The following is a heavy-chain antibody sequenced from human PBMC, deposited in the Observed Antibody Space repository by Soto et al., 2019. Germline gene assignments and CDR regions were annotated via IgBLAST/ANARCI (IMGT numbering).Heavy chain of an antibody. CDR3: ANRITMVRGVVYYYGMDV. D-gene: IGHD3-10*01. CDR2: ISGSGGST. CDR1: GFTFSSYA. Sequence: PGGSLRLSCAASGFTFSSYAMSWVRQAPGKGLEWVSAISGSGGSTYYADSVKGRFTISRDNSKNTLYLQMNSLRAEDTAVYYCANRITMVRGVVYYYGMDVWGQGTTVTVSS. J-gene: IGHJ6*02. V-gene: IGHV3-23*01.